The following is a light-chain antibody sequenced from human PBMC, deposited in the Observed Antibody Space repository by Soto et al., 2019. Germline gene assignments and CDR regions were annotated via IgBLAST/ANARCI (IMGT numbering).Light chain of an antibody. CDR3: QHCRHNSETA. Sequence: DIEMTQSPSTLSASVGDRVTITCRASQSINSWLAWHRQKPGKAPEVLIHKASILASGVPSRFSGSESGTAFTLPISSLQPDDFATYYCQHCRHNSETAFGQGTKLEI. V-gene: IGKV1-5*03. CDR1: QSINSW. J-gene: IGKJ2*01. CDR2: KAS.